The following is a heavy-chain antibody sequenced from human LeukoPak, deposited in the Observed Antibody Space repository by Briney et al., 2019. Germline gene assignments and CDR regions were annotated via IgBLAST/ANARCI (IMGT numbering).Heavy chain of an antibody. D-gene: IGHD3-22*01. J-gene: IGHJ4*02. CDR3: AIQAYYYDSSGYRQGGFDY. CDR1: GGSISSYY. Sequence: SETLSLTCTVSGGSISSYYWSWIRQPPGKGLEWIGYIYYSGSTNYNPSLKSRVTISVDTSKNQFSLKLSSVTAADTAVYYCAIQAYYYDSSGYRQGGFDYWGQGTLVTVSS. CDR2: IYYSGST. V-gene: IGHV4-59*01.